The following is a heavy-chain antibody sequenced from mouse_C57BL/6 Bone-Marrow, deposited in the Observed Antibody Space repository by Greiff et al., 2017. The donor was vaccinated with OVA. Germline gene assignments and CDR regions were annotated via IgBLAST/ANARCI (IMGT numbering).Heavy chain of an antibody. V-gene: IGHV1-69*01. CDR3: ARGGWLLPYYFDY. D-gene: IGHD2-3*01. CDR1: GYTFTSYW. J-gene: IGHJ2*01. Sequence: QVQLQQPGAELVMPGASVTLSCTASGYTFTSYWMHWVTQRPGQGLEWIGEIDPSDSYTNYTQKFKGTSPLTVDKSSSTAYMQLSRLTSEDSAVYYCARGGWLLPYYFDYWGQGTTLTVSS. CDR2: IDPSDSYT.